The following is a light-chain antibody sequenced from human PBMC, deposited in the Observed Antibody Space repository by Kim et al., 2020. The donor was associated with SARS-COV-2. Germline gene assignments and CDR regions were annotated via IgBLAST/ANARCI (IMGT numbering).Light chain of an antibody. V-gene: IGLV2-8*01. CDR2: EVN. CDR3: SSYAGINTV. J-gene: IGLJ1*01. Sequence: QSALTQPPSASGSPGQSVTISCTGTSNDVGGYDYVSWYQQHPGKAPKVIIYEVNKRPSGVPDRFSASKSGNTASLTVSGLQVEDEADYYCSSYAGINTVFASGTKVTVL. CDR1: SNDVGGYDY.